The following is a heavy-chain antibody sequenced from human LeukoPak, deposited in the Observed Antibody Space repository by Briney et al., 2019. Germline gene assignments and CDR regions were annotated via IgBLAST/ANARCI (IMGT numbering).Heavy chain of an antibody. CDR1: GFTFSTYN. V-gene: IGHV3-21*01. CDR3: ARGPSGYHNT. Sequence: GGSLRLSCEASGFTFSTYNMNWVRQAPGKRLEWVSSITSTSSYVFYADSVKGRFTISRDNSKNTLYLQMNSLRAEDTAVYYCARGPSGYHNTGGQGTLVTVSS. D-gene: IGHD5-12*01. J-gene: IGHJ4*02. CDR2: ITSTSSYV.